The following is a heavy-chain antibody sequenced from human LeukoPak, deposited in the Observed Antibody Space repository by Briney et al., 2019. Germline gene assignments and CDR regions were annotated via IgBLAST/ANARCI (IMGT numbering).Heavy chain of an antibody. D-gene: IGHD5-18*01. CDR1: GYTFTDYY. CDR2: VDPEDGET. CDR3: ATPSGYSYGQPWDFDY. Sequence: ASVKISCKVSGYTFTDYYMHWVQQAPGKGLEWMGLVDPEDGETIYAEKFQGRVTITADTSTDTAYMELSSLRSEDTAVYYCATPSGYSYGQPWDFDYWGQGTLVTVSS. V-gene: IGHV1-69-2*01. J-gene: IGHJ4*02.